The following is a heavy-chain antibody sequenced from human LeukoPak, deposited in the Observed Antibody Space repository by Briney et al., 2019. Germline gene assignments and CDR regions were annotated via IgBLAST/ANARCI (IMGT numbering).Heavy chain of an antibody. Sequence: SETLSLTCTVSGGSISSYYWSWIRQPPGKGLEWIGYIYYSGSTNYNPSLKSRVTISVDTSKNQSSLKLSSVTAADTAVYYCARDSSHWYFDLWGRGTLVTVSS. CDR3: ARDSSHWYFDL. D-gene: IGHD6-6*01. J-gene: IGHJ2*01. V-gene: IGHV4-59*12. CDR1: GGSISSYY. CDR2: IYYSGST.